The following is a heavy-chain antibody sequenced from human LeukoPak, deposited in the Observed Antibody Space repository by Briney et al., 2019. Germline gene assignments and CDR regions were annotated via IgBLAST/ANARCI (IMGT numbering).Heavy chain of an antibody. Sequence: GGSLRLSCAASGFTFSDYHMSWIRQAPGKGLEWVSYISSSGSTIYYGDSVKGRFTISRDNSKNTLYLQMNSLRAEDTAVYYCAKPRPLDSSSWSHGDYWGQGTLVTVSS. J-gene: IGHJ4*02. V-gene: IGHV3-11*01. CDR2: ISSSGSTI. D-gene: IGHD6-13*01. CDR1: GFTFSDYH. CDR3: AKPRPLDSSSWSHGDY.